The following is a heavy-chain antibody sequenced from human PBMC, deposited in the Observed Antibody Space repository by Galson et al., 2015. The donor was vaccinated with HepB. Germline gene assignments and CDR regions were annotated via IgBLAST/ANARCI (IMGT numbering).Heavy chain of an antibody. V-gene: IGHV3-23*01. CDR1: GFTFSIYA. Sequence: SLRLSCAASGFTFSIYAMSWVRQAPGKGLEWISYISSSGGIIKYYANSVKGRFTISRDNSKNTLYLQMGSLRADDMAVYYCAKDRRVGSCSRGSCYSFLDNWGQGTLVTVSS. D-gene: IGHD2-15*01. CDR2: ISSSGGIIK. CDR3: AKDRRVGSCSRGSCYSFLDN. J-gene: IGHJ4*02.